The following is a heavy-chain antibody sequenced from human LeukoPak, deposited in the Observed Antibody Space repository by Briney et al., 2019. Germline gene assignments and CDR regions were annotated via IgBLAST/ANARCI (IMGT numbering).Heavy chain of an antibody. J-gene: IGHJ4*02. CDR1: GYTLTGYY. Sequence: ASVKVSCKASGYTLTGYYMHWVRQAPGQGLGWMGWINPNSGGTNYAQKFQGWVTMTRDTSISTAYMELSRLRSDDTAVYYCARLYCSSTSCLLDYWGQGTLVTVSS. CDR2: INPNSGGT. V-gene: IGHV1-2*04. CDR3: ARLYCSSTSCLLDY. D-gene: IGHD2-2*01.